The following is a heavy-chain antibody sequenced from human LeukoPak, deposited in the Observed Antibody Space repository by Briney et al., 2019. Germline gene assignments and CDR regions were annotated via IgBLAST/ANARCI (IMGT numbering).Heavy chain of an antibody. D-gene: IGHD7-27*01. CDR1: GYSFTSYW. V-gene: IGHV5-51*01. CDR2: IDPSDSDI. J-gene: IGHJ4*02. CDR3: ARQTAMGRSGDY. Sequence: GESLKISCKASGYSFTSYWIGWVRQMPGKGLEWMGIIDPSDSDIRYTPSFQGQVTISADKSLSTAYQQWNSLKASDTAIYYCARQTAMGRSGDYWGQGTLVTVSS.